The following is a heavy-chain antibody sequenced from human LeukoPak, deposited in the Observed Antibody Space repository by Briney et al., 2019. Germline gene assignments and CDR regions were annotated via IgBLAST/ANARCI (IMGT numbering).Heavy chain of an antibody. Sequence: PSETLSLTCAVYGGSFSGYYWSWIRQPPGKGLEWIGEINHSGSTNYNPSLKSRVTISVDTSKNQFSLKLSSVTAADTAVYYCAGVDYDILTGYQYYFDYWGQGTLVTVSS. D-gene: IGHD3-9*01. J-gene: IGHJ4*02. CDR1: GGSFSGYY. CDR2: INHSGST. V-gene: IGHV4-34*01. CDR3: AGVDYDILTGYQYYFDY.